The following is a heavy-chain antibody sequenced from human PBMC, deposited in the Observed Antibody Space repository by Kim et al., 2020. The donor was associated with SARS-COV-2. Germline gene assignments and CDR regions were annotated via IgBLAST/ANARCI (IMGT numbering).Heavy chain of an antibody. CDR2: INQDGSEK. Sequence: GGSLRLSCAASRFSFNSFWMSWVRQAPGKGLEWLANINQDGSEKKFVDSVKGRFTISRDNAENSVYLQMNSLRVEDSAVYYCARDAWAQRGTDGFDYWGQGTLVTVSS. CDR1: RFSFNSFW. J-gene: IGHJ4*02. D-gene: IGHD7-27*01. V-gene: IGHV3-7*01. CDR3: ARDAWAQRGTDGFDY.